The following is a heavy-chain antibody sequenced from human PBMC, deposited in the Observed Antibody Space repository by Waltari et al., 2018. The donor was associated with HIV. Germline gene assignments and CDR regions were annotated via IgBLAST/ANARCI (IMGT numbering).Heavy chain of an antibody. CDR2: IIPIFGTA. CDR1: GGTFSSYA. Sequence: QVQLVQSGAEVKKPGSSVKVSCQASGGTFSSYAISWVRPPPGQGLEWMGGIIPIFGTANYAQKFQGRVTITADESTSTAYMELSSLRSEDTAVYYCARVGGYQHYYMDVWGKGTTVTVSS. D-gene: IGHD3-22*01. CDR3: ARVGGYQHYYMDV. J-gene: IGHJ6*03. V-gene: IGHV1-69*01.